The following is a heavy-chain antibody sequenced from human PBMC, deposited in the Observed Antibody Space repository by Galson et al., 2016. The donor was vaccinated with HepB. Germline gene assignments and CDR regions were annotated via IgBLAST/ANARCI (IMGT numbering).Heavy chain of an antibody. D-gene: IGHD1-26*01. CDR3: ASSKGSFPPVLDY. J-gene: IGHJ4*02. V-gene: IGHV1-69*13. CDR1: GGTFSSYA. Sequence: SVKVSCKASGGTFSSYAFSWVRQAPGQGLEWMGRILPIFQTTNYAQKFQGRLTITADESTSTVYMEMNSLKSEDTAVYYCASSKGSFPPVLDYWGQGSPVTVSS. CDR2: ILPIFQTT.